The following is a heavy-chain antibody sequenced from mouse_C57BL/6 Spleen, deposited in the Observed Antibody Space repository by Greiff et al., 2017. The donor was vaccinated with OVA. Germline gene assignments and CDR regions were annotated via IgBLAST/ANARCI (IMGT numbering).Heavy chain of an antibody. CDR1: GFTFSDYG. J-gene: IGHJ2*01. D-gene: IGHD2-2*01. CDR2: ISSGSSTI. V-gene: IGHV5-17*01. CDR3: ARRYGYRAFDY. Sequence: EVQLQQSGGGLVKPGGSLKLSCAASGFTFSDYGMHWVRQAPEKGLEWVAYISSGSSTIYYADAVKGRFTISRDNAKNTLFLQMTSLRSEDTAMYYCARRYGYRAFDYWGQGTTLTVSS.